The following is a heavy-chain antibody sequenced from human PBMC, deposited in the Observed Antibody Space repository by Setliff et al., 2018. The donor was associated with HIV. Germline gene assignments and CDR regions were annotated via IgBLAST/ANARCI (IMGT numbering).Heavy chain of an antibody. CDR2: IHYNGRT. Sequence: SETLSLTCTVSGDSITSDDYYWGWIRQPPGKGLEWIAIIHYNGRTYYDPSLKSRVTIFVDTSKTQFYLKLRPVTASDTAVYYCARYTSKVDWFDPWGQGTLVTVSS. CDR3: ARYTSKVDWFDP. V-gene: IGHV4-39*01. J-gene: IGHJ5*02. D-gene: IGHD2-2*02. CDR1: GDSITSDDYY.